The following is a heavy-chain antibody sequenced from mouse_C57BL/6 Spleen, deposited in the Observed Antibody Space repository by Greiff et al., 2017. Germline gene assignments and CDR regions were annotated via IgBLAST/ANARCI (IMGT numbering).Heavy chain of an antibody. J-gene: IGHJ4*01. V-gene: IGHV1-53*01. CDR1: GYTFTSYW. CDR3: ARYYGSSLRAMDY. D-gene: IGHD1-1*01. Sequence: QFQLQQSGTELVKPGASVKLSCKASGYTFTSYWMHWVKQRPGQGLEWIGNINPSNGGTNYNEKFKSKATLTVDKSSSTAYMQLSSLTSEDSAVYYCARYYGSSLRAMDYWGQGTSVTVSS. CDR2: INPSNGGT.